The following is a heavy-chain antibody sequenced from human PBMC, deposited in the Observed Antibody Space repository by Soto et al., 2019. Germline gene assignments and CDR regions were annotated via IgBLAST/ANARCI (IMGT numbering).Heavy chain of an antibody. CDR2: ISYDGSNT. CDR1: GFSFSNNG. CDR3: AKDRVESGLGEIDY. J-gene: IGHJ4*02. D-gene: IGHD3-16*01. Sequence: GGSLRLSCAASGFSFSNNGMHWVRQAPGKGLEWVAIISYDGSNTYYADSVRGRFTISRDNSKNTLYLQMNSLRVEDTAVYYCAKDRVESGLGEIDYWGQGTLVTVSS. V-gene: IGHV3-30*18.